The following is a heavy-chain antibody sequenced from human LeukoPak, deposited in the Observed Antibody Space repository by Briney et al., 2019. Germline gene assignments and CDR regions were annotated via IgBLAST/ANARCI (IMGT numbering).Heavy chain of an antibody. J-gene: IGHJ6*02. CDR3: ARGFRIAARYYYYYYGMDA. CDR1: GGSFSGYY. D-gene: IGHD6-6*01. Sequence: SETLSLTCAVYGGSFSGYYWSWIRQPPGKGLEWIGEINHSGSTNYNPSLKSRVTISVDTSKNQFSLKLSSVTAADTAVYYCARGFRIAARYYYYYYGMDAWGQGTTVTVSS. V-gene: IGHV4-34*01. CDR2: INHSGST.